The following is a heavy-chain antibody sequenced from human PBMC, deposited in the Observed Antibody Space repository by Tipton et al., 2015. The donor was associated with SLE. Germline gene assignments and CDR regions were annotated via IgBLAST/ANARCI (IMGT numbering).Heavy chain of an antibody. CDR1: GFTFSSYG. V-gene: IGHV3-33*01. J-gene: IGHJ4*02. Sequence: SLRLSCAASGFTFSSYGMRWVRQAPGKGLEWVAVIWYDGSNKYYADSVKGRFTISRDNSKNTLYLQMNSLRAEDTAVYYCARWTRQQLAFDYWGQGTLVTVSS. CDR3: ARWTRQQLAFDY. CDR2: IWYDGSNK. D-gene: IGHD6-13*01.